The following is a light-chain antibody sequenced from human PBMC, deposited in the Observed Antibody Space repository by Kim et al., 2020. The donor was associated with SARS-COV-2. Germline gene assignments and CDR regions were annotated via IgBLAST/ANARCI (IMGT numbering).Light chain of an antibody. CDR3: LQDYNYVWA. CDR1: QDIRSD. J-gene: IGKJ1*01. V-gene: IGKV1-6*01. Sequence: GDRVTITCRASQDIRSDLGWYQQKPGKAPKLLIYAAFNLQSGVPSRFSGSGYGTDFTLTISSLQPEDFATYYCLQDYNYVWAFG. CDR2: AAF.